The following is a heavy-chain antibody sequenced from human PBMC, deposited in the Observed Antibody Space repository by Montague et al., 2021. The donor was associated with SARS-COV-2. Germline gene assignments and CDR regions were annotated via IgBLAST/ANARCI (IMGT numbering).Heavy chain of an antibody. J-gene: IGHJ3*01. D-gene: IGHD2-2*01. CDR2: INHSGTA. V-gene: IGHV4-34*01. Sequence: SETLSLTCAVYGGSFSVYYWTWLRQSPGSGLEWIAGINHSGTANYNPSLKSRVSISIDTSRNQFTLKLTSVTAADTAMYYCAIEREGVRVARTLVAFGLWGQGTMVTVSS. CDR3: AIEREGVRVARTLVAFGL. CDR1: GGSFSVYY.